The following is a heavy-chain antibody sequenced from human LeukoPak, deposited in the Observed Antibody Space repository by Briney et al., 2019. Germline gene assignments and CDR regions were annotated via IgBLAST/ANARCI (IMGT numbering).Heavy chain of an antibody. CDR3: ARSRYSSSWYYFDY. CDR2: IYYSGST. D-gene: IGHD6-13*01. J-gene: IGHJ4*02. Sequence: PSQTLSLTCAVSGGSISSGGYSWSWIRQPPGKGLEWIGYIYYSGSTNYNPSLKSRVTISVDTSKNQFSLKLSSVTAADTAVYYCARSRYSSSWYYFDYWGQGTLVTVSS. V-gene: IGHV4-30-4*07. CDR1: GGSISSGGYS.